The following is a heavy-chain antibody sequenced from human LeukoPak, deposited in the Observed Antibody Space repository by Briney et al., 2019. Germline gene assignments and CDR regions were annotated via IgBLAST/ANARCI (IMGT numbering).Heavy chain of an antibody. CDR3: ARDRGDNGYYRPWYFDS. CDR1: EFTFSSHA. D-gene: IGHD3-3*01. CDR2: LYARGGNT. V-gene: IGHV3-23*01. J-gene: IGHJ4*02. Sequence: GGSLRLSCAASEFTFSSHAMTWVRQAPGKGLEWVSALYARGGNTYYSDSVKGRFTISRDNSKNTLHLQMDNLRAEDTAVYYCARDRGDNGYYRPWYFDSWGRGALVTVSS.